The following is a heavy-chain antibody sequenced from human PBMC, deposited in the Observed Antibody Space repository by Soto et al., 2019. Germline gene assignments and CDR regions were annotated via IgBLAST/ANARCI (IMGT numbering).Heavy chain of an antibody. V-gene: IGHV3-43D*04. Sequence: GGSLRLSCAASGFTFDDYALHCVRQAPGKGLECVSLISWDGGSTYYADSVKGRFTISRDNSKNSLYLQMNSLRAEYTALYYCAKDIKGPADYYYYGMDVWGQGTTVTVSS. J-gene: IGHJ6*02. CDR3: AKDIKGPADYYYYGMDV. CDR2: ISWDGGST. D-gene: IGHD6-25*01. CDR1: GFTFDDYA.